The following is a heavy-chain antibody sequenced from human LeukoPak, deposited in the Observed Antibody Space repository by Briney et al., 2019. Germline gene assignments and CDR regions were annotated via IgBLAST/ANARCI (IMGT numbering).Heavy chain of an antibody. V-gene: IGHV3-33*01. CDR1: GFTFSNFG. CDR3: ARDSEGPASNLPAY. D-gene: IGHD1-7*01. J-gene: IGHJ4*01. Sequence: GRSLRLSCAASGFTFSNFGMHWVRQAPGKGLEWVAVIWYDGYNQFYADSVRGRFTISRDNSKNTLYLEMNSLRAEDTAVYYCARDSEGPASNLPAYWGHGTLVTVSS. CDR2: IWYDGYNQ.